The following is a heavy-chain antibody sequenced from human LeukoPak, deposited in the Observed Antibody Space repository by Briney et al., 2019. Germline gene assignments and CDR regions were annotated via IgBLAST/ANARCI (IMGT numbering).Heavy chain of an antibody. J-gene: IGHJ6*03. CDR1: GFTFGDYA. CDR3: TRVFPRGLYYYYYMDV. Sequence: GGSLRLSCTASGFTFGDYAMSWVRQAPGKGLEWVGFIRSKAYGGTTEYAASVKGRFTISRDDSKSIAYLQMNSLETEDTAVYYCTRVFPRGLYYYYYMDVWVKGTTVTVSS. CDR2: IRSKAYGGTT. V-gene: IGHV3-49*04.